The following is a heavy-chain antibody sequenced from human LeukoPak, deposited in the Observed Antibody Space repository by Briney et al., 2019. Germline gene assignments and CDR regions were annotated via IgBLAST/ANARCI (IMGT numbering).Heavy chain of an antibody. CDR1: GGSISIYY. J-gene: IGHJ4*02. Sequence: SETLSLTCTVSGGSISIYYWNWIQQPAGKGLEWIGRIYTNENTFFNPSLKSRVTMSVDTSKNQFSLQLTSVAAADAAAYYCARSSDSSGYYGGGIIDYWGQGTLVTVSS. V-gene: IGHV4-4*07. CDR2: IYTNENT. D-gene: IGHD6-19*01. CDR3: ARSSDSSGYYGGGIIDY.